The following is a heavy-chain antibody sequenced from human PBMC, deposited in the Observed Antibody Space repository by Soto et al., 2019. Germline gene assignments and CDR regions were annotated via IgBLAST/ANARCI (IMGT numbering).Heavy chain of an antibody. CDR3: ARLTAKLYFYVSGIYYKDYSDYYYYYMDV. V-gene: IGHV1-18*01. CDR1: GYTFTRYG. D-gene: IGHD3-10*01. CDR2: ISAYNFNT. Sequence: GASVKVSCQASGYTFTRYGISWGGQAPGQRLEGMGWISAYNFNTNFAQMPQGRVTITTDTPTSTAYMELRSLRSDDTALYYCARLTAKLYFYVSGIYYKDYSDYYYYYMDVWEKGPRSPSP. J-gene: IGHJ6*03.